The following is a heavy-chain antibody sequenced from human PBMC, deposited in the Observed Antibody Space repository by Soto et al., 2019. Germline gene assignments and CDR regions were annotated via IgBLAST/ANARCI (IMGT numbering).Heavy chain of an antibody. CDR3: ARGGTPMDY. Sequence: VQLVQSGAEVKKPGASVKVSCKASGYTFTNFGISWVRQAPGQGLEWMGWISAYNGNTNSAQNFQGRVTMTTDTSTSTAYMELSSLRYDDTAVYSCARGGTPMDYWGQGTLVPVS. J-gene: IGHJ4*02. V-gene: IGHV1-18*01. CDR2: ISAYNGNT. CDR1: GYTFTNFG. D-gene: IGHD3-16*01.